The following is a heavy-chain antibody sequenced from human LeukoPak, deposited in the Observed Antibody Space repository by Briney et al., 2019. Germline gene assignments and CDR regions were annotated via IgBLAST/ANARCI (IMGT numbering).Heavy chain of an antibody. CDR1: GGSFSGYY. V-gene: IGHV4-34*01. CDR2: INHSGST. J-gene: IGHJ4*02. D-gene: IGHD3-10*01. Sequence: SETLSLTCAVYGGSFSGYYWSWIRQPPGKGLEWTGEINHSGSTNYNPFLKSRVTISVDTSKNQFSLKLSSVTAADTAVYYCARTVTMVRGVTYPYYFDYWGQGTLVTVSS. CDR3: ARTVTMVRGVTYPYYFDY.